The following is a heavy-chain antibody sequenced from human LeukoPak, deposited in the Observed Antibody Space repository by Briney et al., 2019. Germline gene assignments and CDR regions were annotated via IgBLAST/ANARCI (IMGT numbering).Heavy chain of an antibody. CDR2: ISGSGGST. J-gene: IGHJ3*02. CDR1: GFTFSSYA. Sequence: GGSLRPSCAASGFTFSSYAMSWVRQAPGKGLEWVSAISGSGGSTYYADSVKGRFTISRDNSKNTLYLQMNSLRAEDTAVYYCANSQNSRDVPLDAFDIWGQGTMVTVSS. D-gene: IGHD5-24*01. V-gene: IGHV3-23*01. CDR3: ANSQNSRDVPLDAFDI.